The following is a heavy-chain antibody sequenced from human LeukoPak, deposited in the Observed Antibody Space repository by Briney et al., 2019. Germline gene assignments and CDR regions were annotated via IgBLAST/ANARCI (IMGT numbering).Heavy chain of an antibody. CDR2: IKSDGGTT. CDR1: GFTFNNAW. D-gene: IGHD3-9*01. J-gene: IGHJ4*02. V-gene: IGHV3-15*05. CDR3: ARGADSGYSSDN. Sequence: PGASLRLSCAASGFTFNNAWMSWVRQAPGKGLEWIGRIKSDGGTTDYAAPVKGRFTISRDDSKNTLYLQMNSLRAEDTAVYYCARGADSGYSSDNWGQGTVVSVSS.